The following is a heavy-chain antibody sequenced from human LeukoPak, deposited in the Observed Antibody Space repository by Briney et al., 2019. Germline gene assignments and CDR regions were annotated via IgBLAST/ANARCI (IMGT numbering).Heavy chain of an antibody. V-gene: IGHV4-59*01. D-gene: IGHD3-22*01. Sequence: SETLSLTCTVSGGSISSYYWSWIRQPPGKGLEWIGYIYYSGSTNYNPSLKSRVTISVDTSKNQFSLKLSSVTAADTAVYYCAISSGYTEYFQHWGQGTLVTVSS. CDR2: IYYSGST. CDR3: AISSGYTEYFQH. CDR1: GGSISSYY. J-gene: IGHJ1*01.